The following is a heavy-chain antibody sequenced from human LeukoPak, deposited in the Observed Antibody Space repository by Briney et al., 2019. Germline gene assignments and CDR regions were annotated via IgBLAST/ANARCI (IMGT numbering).Heavy chain of an antibody. CDR1: GGSFSGYY. J-gene: IGHJ4*02. V-gene: IGHV4-34*01. CDR3: ATVAAADWYFDY. CDR2: INHSGST. Sequence: SETLSLTCAVYGGSFSGYYWSWIRQPPGKGLEWIGEINHSGSTNYNPSLKSRVTISVDTSKNQFSLKLSSVTAADTAVYYCATVAAADWYFDYWGQGTLVTVSS. D-gene: IGHD6-13*01.